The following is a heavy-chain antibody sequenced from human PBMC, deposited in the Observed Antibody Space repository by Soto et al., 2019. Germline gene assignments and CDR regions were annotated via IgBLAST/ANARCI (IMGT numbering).Heavy chain of an antibody. D-gene: IGHD1-26*01. CDR1: GFTFSSYS. CDR2: ISSSSSTI. Sequence: EGSLRLSCAASGFTFSSYSMNWVRQAPGKGLEWVSYISSSSSTIYYADSVKGRFTISRDNAKNSLYLQMNSLRDEDTAVYYCARDGVVGATISYYFDYWGQGTLVTVSS. J-gene: IGHJ4*02. CDR3: ARDGVVGATISYYFDY. V-gene: IGHV3-48*02.